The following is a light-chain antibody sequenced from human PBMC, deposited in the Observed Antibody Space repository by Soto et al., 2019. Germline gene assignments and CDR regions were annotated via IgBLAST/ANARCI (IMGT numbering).Light chain of an antibody. CDR3: QQLSRYPLT. V-gene: IGKV1-9*01. Sequence: DIQMTQSPSSVSASVGDRVTITCRASQAIDSWLAWYQQKPGEAPDLLIYSASTLQSGVPSRFSGSGSETEFSLTIRALQPEDFATYYCQQLSRYPLTFGGGTKVDIK. J-gene: IGKJ4*01. CDR1: QAIDSW. CDR2: SAS.